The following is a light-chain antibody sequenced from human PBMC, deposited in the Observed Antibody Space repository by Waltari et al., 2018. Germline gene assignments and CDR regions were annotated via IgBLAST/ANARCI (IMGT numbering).Light chain of an antibody. V-gene: IGLV2-14*03. J-gene: IGLJ2*01. CDR3: SSYTVSNTVV. CDR2: DVT. CDR1: RSDVAYYNY. Sequence: QSALTQPASVSGSPGQSITISCIGTRSDVAYYNYVSWYAQQRGKAPKLIIYDVTQRPSGVSNRFSGTKSGNTASLTIAGLQAEDEADYYCSSYTVSNTVVFGGGTKVTVL.